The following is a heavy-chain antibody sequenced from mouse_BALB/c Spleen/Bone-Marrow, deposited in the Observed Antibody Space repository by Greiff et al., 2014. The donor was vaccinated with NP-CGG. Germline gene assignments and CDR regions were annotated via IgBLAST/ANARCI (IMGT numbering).Heavy chain of an antibody. Sequence: VQLQQSGAELVRPGVSVKISCKGSGYTFTDYAMHWVKQSHAKSLEWIGIISSSYGDATYNQKFKGKATMTVDKSSNTAYMELARLTSEDSAIYYCARGLSYYYGTSYYFGYWGQGTTLTVSS. CDR1: GYTFTDYA. V-gene: IGHV1S137*01. CDR3: ARGLSYYYGTSYYFGY. CDR2: ISSSYGDA. J-gene: IGHJ2*01. D-gene: IGHD1-1*01.